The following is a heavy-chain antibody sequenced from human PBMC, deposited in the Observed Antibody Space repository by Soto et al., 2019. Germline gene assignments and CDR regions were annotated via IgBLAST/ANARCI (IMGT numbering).Heavy chain of an antibody. CDR2: INGRGNYI. CDR3: AREDGIVGATSAFDY. V-gene: IGHV3-21*01. CDR1: GFTFSTYN. Sequence: GGSLRLSCAASGFTFSTYNMNWVRQAPGKGLEWVSSINGRGNYIYYTDAVKGRFTISRDNAKTSLYLQMNSLRAEDTAVYYCAREDGIVGATSAFDYWGQGTLVTVSS. J-gene: IGHJ4*02. D-gene: IGHD1-26*01.